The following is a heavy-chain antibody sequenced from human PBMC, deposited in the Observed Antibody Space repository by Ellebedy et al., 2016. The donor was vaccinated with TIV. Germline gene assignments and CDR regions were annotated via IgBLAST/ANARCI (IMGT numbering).Heavy chain of an antibody. D-gene: IGHD3-22*01. J-gene: IGHJ3*02. CDR1: GFTFSSYA. Sequence: GESLKISCAASGFTFSSYAMSWVRQAPGKGLEWVSAISGSGGSTYYADSVKGRFTISRDNSKNTLYLQMNSLRAEDTAVYYCAKDRVVVIMNDAFDIWGQGTMVTVSS. CDR2: ISGSGGST. CDR3: AKDRVVVIMNDAFDI. V-gene: IGHV3-23*01.